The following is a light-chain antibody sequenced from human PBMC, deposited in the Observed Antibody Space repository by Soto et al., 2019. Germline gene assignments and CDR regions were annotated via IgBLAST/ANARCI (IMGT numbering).Light chain of an antibody. J-gene: IGKJ1*01. CDR1: QIVSKNY. V-gene: IGKV3-20*01. CDR3: QQYGSAPRT. Sequence: EVVLTQSPGTLSLSPGERATLSCRASQIVSKNYLAWYQQKPGQASRLLIYAASSRAPGIPDRFSGGGSGTDFTHTISRLEPEDFAVYYCQQYGSAPRTFGQGTKVEVK. CDR2: AAS.